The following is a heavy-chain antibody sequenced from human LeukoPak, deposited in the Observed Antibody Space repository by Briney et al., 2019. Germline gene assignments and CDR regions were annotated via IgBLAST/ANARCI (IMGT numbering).Heavy chain of an antibody. V-gene: IGHV3-21*01. CDR3: ASPSFEIGDAFDI. Sequence: PGGSLRLSCAASGFTLRNYGMNWVRQAPGKGLEWVSSISSSSSYIYYADSVKGRFTISRDNAKNSLYLQMNSLRAEDTAVYYCASPSFEIGDAFDIWGQGTMVTVSS. J-gene: IGHJ3*02. CDR2: ISSSSSYI. CDR1: GFTLRNYG. D-gene: IGHD3-16*01.